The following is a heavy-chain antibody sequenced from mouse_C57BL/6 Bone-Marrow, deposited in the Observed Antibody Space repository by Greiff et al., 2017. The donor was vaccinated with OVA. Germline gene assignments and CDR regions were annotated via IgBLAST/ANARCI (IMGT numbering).Heavy chain of an antibody. CDR2: IYPGSGNT. D-gene: IGHD2-14*01. CDR3: ASGLLEGNY. CDR1: GYTFTDYY. Sequence: VQLQQSGAELVRPGASVKLSCKASGYTFTDYYINWVKQRPGQGLEWIARIYPGSGNTYYNEKFKGKATLTAEKSSSTAYMQLSSLTSEDSAVYFCASGLLEGNYWGQGTTLTVSS. J-gene: IGHJ2*01. V-gene: IGHV1-76*01.